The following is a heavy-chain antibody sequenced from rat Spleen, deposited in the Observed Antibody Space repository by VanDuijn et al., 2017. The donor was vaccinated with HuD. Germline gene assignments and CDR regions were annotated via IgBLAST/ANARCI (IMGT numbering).Heavy chain of an antibody. Sequence: EVQLVGSGGGLVQPGNSLKLSCAASGFTFSDYAMAWVRQSPEKGLEWVATILYDGSSAYYRASVKGRFTISRDNAKSTLYLQMDSLRSEDTATYYCATHISGYFDYWGQGVMVTVSS. J-gene: IGHJ2*01. CDR3: ATHISGYFDY. D-gene: IGHD1-12*01. CDR2: ILYDGSSA. V-gene: IGHV5S10*01. CDR1: GFTFSDYA.